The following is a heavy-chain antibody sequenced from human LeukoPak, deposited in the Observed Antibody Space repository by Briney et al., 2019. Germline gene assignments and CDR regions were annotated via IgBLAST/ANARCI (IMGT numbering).Heavy chain of an antibody. Sequence: ASVKVCCKASGYTFTSYYMHWVRQAPGQGLGWMRIFNPSGGSRSYVQKFQGRVTMTRDTSTSTVYMELSSLRSEDTAVYYCARVPRTIFGVVPPDVWGKGTTVTVSS. J-gene: IGHJ6*04. CDR3: ARVPRTIFGVVPPDV. CDR2: FNPSGGSR. CDR1: GYTFTSYY. V-gene: IGHV1-46*01. D-gene: IGHD3-3*01.